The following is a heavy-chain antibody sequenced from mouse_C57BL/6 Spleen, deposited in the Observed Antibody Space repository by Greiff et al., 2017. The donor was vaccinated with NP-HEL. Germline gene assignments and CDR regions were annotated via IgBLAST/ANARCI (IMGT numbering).Heavy chain of an antibody. CDR1: GYTFTSYW. J-gene: IGHJ4*01. CDR2: IYPGSGST. Sequence: VQLQQSGAELVKPGASVKMSCKASGYTFTSYWITWVKQRPGQGLEWIGDIYPGSGSTNYNEKFKSKATLTVDTSSSTAYMQLSSLTSEDSAVYYCARYDYDYYAMDYWGQGTSVTVSS. D-gene: IGHD2-4*01. V-gene: IGHV1-55*01. CDR3: ARYDYDYYAMDY.